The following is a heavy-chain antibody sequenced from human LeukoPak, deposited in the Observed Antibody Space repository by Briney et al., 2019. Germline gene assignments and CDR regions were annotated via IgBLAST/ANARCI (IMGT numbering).Heavy chain of an antibody. Sequence: GGSLRLSCAASGFSFSDAWMSWVRQIPGKGLEWVGRIESKTDGGTTDHAAPVKGRFTISRDDSTNTLYLQMNSLKSEDTAVYYCTTYGSGRKFDYWGQGILVTVSS. D-gene: IGHD3-10*01. V-gene: IGHV3-15*04. CDR2: IESKTDGGTT. CDR1: GFSFSDAW. J-gene: IGHJ4*02. CDR3: TTYGSGRKFDY.